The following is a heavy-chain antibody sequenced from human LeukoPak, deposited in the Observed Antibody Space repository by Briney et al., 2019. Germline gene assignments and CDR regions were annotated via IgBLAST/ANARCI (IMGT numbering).Heavy chain of an antibody. D-gene: IGHD5-24*01. CDR1: GFTFSSYA. V-gene: IGHV3-30*04. CDR2: ISYDGSNK. J-gene: IGHJ4*02. Sequence: GGSLRLSCAASGFTFSSYAMHWVRQAPGKGLEWVAVISYDGSNKYYADSVKGRFTISRDNSKNTLYLQMNSPRAEDTAVHYCARDITEMATTNGGYFDYWGQGTLVTVSS. CDR3: ARDITEMATTNGGYFDY.